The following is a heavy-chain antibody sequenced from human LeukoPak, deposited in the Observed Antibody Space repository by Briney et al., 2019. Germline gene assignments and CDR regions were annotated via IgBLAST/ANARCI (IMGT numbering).Heavy chain of an antibody. J-gene: IGHJ3*02. V-gene: IGHV1-69*04. CDR2: IIPILGIV. CDR3: ARDLRVVGPNSDAFDI. Sequence: ASVKVSRKASGGTFSSYAISWVRQAPGQGLEWMGRIIPILGIVNYAQKFQGRVTITADKSTSTAYMELSSLRSEDTAVYYCARDLRVVGPNSDAFDIWGQGTMVTVSS. CDR1: GGTFSSYA. D-gene: IGHD1-26*01.